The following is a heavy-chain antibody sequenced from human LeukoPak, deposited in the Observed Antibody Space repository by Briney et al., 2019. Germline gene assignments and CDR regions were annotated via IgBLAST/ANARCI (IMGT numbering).Heavy chain of an antibody. V-gene: IGHV3-48*03. D-gene: IGHD3-9*01. CDR2: ISSSGSTI. J-gene: IGHJ4*02. CDR3: ASQTYDILTGYPGAFDY. CDR1: GFTFSSYE. Sequence: GGSLRLSCAASGFTFSSYEMNWVRQAPGKGLEWVSYISSSGSTIYYADSVKGRFTISRDNAKNSLYLQMNSLRAEDTAVYYCASQTYDILTGYPGAFDYWGQGTLVTVSS.